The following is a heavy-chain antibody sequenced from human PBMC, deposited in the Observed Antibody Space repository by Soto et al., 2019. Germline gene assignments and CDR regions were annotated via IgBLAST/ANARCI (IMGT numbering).Heavy chain of an antibody. CDR3: ARHPSDFWFDP. V-gene: IGHV4-39*01. Sequence: QLQLQESGPGLVKPSETLSLTCTVSGGSISSSIYFWGWIRQPPGKGLEWIGSIYYSGSTYYNPSLKSRVTVSVDTSKNQFSLKLSSVTAADTAVYYCARHPSDFWFDPWGQGTLVTVSS. J-gene: IGHJ5*02. D-gene: IGHD2-21*02. CDR2: IYYSGST. CDR1: GGSISSSIYF.